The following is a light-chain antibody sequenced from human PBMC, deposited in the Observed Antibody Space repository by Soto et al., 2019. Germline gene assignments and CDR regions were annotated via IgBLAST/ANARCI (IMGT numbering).Light chain of an antibody. J-gene: IGLJ1*01. V-gene: IGLV1-40*01. CDR2: VNT. Sequence: QSVLTQPPSVSGAPGQRVTISCTGSSSNIGAGYDAHWYQHLPGAAPKLLIYVNTNRPSGVPDRFSGSKSGTSASLAITGLQAEDEADYYCQSYDSSLTGSRVFGTGTKVTVL. CDR1: SSNIGAGYD. CDR3: QSYDSSLTGSRV.